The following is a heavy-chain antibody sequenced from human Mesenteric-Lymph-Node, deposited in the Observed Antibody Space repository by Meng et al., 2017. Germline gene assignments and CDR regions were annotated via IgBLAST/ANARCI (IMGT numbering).Heavy chain of an antibody. CDR1: GVSISSNIR. Sequence: QASGPGSGTPSAPLSPPWGVSGVSISSNIRWTWVRQPPGKGLEWIGDIDDSGSTNYNPSLNSRISISLDKSKNHFSLKVNSVTAADTAVYYCASGRKYCGSTSCYGQFDYWGQGTLVTVSS. J-gene: IGHJ4*02. CDR3: ASGRKYCGSTSCYGQFDY. V-gene: IGHV4-4*02. CDR2: IDDSGST. D-gene: IGHD2-2*01.